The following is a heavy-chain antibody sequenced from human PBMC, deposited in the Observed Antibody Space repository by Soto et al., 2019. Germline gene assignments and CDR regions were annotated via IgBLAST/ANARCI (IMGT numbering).Heavy chain of an antibody. CDR1: GGSFSGYY. J-gene: IGHJ4*02. Sequence: QVQLQQWGAGLLKPSETLSLTCAVYGGSFSGYYWTWIRHPPGTGLEWIGEINHSGSTNYNPSLKSRVTISVDTSKNQFSLKLTSVTAAYTAVYYCARDKITGLFDYWGQGTLVTVSS. CDR2: INHSGST. D-gene: IGHD2-8*02. V-gene: IGHV4-34*01. CDR3: ARDKITGLFDY.